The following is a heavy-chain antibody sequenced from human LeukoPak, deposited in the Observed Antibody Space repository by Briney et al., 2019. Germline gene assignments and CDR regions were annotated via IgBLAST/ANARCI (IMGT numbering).Heavy chain of an antibody. J-gene: IGHJ4*02. D-gene: IGHD3-16*02. CDR1: GFTFSSHA. Sequence: GGSLRLSCAASGFTFSSHAMHWVRQAPGKGLEWVAFIRYDGINKYYADSVKGRFTISRDNSKNTLYLQMNSLRAEDTAVYYCAKPPNDYVWGSYRMRAFGYWGQGTLVTVSS. CDR3: AKPPNDYVWGSYRMRAFGY. CDR2: IRYDGINK. V-gene: IGHV3-30*02.